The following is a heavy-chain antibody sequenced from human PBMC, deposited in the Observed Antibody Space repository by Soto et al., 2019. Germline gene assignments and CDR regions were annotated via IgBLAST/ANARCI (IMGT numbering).Heavy chain of an antibody. CDR3: ARAPPPIRYYFDY. CDR2: ISFDGSNK. J-gene: IGHJ4*02. CDR1: GFTFSSYA. D-gene: IGHD2-2*02. V-gene: IGHV3-30-3*01. Sequence: QVQLVESGGGVVQPGRSLRLSCAASGFTFSSYAMHWVRQAPGKGLEWVAVISFDGSNKYYADSVKGRFTISRDNSKNTLYLQMNSLRGEDTAVYYCARAPPPIRYYFDYWGQGTLVTVSS.